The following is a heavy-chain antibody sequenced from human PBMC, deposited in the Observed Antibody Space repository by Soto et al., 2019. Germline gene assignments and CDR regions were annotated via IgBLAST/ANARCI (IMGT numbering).Heavy chain of an antibody. CDR1: GFTFRSYS. D-gene: IGHD3-22*01. CDR2: ISSSSSYI. V-gene: IGHV3-21*01. CDR3: ASRLNYYDSSGYYALGAFDI. J-gene: IGHJ3*02. Sequence: GGSLRLSCAASGFTFRSYSMNWVRQAPGKGLEWVSSISSSSSYIYYADSVKGRFTISRDNAKNSLYLQMNSLRAEDTAVYYCASRLNYYDSSGYYALGAFDIWGQGTMVTVSS.